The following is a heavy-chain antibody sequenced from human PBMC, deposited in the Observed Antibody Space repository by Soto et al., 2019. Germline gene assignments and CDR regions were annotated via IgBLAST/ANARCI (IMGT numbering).Heavy chain of an antibody. V-gene: IGHV3-30-3*01. D-gene: IGHD6-13*01. CDR3: ARGGLVGYSPSWYGAYYYGMDV. CDR2: ISYDGSNK. CDR1: GFTFSSYA. Sequence: IRLSCAASGFTFSSYAMHWVRQAPGKGLEWVAVISYDGSNKYYADSVKGRFTISRDNSKNTLYLQMNSLRAEDTAVYYCARGGLVGYSPSWYGAYYYGMDVWGQAPTVTLSS. J-gene: IGHJ6*02.